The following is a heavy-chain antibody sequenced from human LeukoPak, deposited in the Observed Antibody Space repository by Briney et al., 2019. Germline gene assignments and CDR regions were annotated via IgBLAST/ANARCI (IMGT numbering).Heavy chain of an antibody. CDR3: ARALFARANWFDP. J-gene: IGHJ5*02. CDR2: IIPIFGTA. D-gene: IGHD3-3*01. CDR1: GGTFGSYA. V-gene: IGHV1-69*05. Sequence: ASVKVSCKASGGTFGSYAISWVRQAPGQGLEWMGGIIPIFGTANYAQKFQGRVTITTDESTSTAYMELSSLRSEDTAVYYCARALFARANWFDPWGQGTLVTVSS.